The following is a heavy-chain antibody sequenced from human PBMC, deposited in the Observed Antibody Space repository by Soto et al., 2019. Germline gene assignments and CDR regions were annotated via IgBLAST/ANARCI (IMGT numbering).Heavy chain of an antibody. V-gene: IGHV4-30-2*01. CDR1: GGSISSGGYS. Sequence: SETLSLTCAVSGGSISSGGYSWSWIRQPPGKGLEWIGYIYHSGSTYYNPSLKSRVTISVDTSKNQFSLKLSSVTAADTAVYYCAREQLAYYYDSSGYYWFDPWGQGTLVTVSS. CDR3: AREQLAYYYDSSGYYWFDP. D-gene: IGHD3-22*01. CDR2: IYHSGST. J-gene: IGHJ5*02.